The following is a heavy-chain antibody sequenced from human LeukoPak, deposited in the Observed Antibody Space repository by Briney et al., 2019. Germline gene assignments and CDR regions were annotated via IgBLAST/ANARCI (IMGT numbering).Heavy chain of an antibody. CDR1: GYTVSTFY. D-gene: IGHD4-11*01. CDR2: IRPSDGST. J-gene: IGHJ4*02. CDR3: ASTGPTVQYFDY. V-gene: IGHV1-46*01. Sequence: ASVKVSCKASGYTVSTFYVHWARQAPGQGLEWMGMIRPSDGSTRYAEKFQGRVTMTRGTSTSTVYMEVSRLKSEDTAVYYCASTGPTVQYFDYWGQGTLVTVSS.